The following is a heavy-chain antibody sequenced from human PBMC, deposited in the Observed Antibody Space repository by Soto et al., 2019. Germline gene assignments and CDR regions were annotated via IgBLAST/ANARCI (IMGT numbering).Heavy chain of an antibody. J-gene: IGHJ4*02. CDR2: INAANGHT. CDR1: GYFFTSYA. CDR3: ARGSIAVAGRNQLDY. D-gene: IGHD6-19*01. V-gene: IGHV1-3*01. Sequence: QVKLVQSGPEVKKTGASVKVSCRASGYFFTSYAIHWVRQAPGPRLEWLGWINAANGHTKYSQNFQGRVIITRDTSANTGYMEVSSLKSGDTAVYYCARGSIAVAGRNQLDYWGQGTRVTVFS.